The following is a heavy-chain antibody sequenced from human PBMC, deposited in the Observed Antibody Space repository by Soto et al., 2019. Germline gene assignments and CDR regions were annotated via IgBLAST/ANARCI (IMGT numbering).Heavy chain of an antibody. CDR3: VRTSLVVAAATREDY. V-gene: IGHV3-30*03. Sequence: PGGSLRLSCAASGFTFSSYGMHWVRQAPGKGLEWVAVISYDGSNKYYADSVKGRFTISRDNAKNTLYLQMNSLRAEDTAVYYCVRTSLVVAAATREDYWGQGTLVTVSS. CDR1: GFTFSSYG. J-gene: IGHJ4*02. CDR2: ISYDGSNK. D-gene: IGHD2-15*01.